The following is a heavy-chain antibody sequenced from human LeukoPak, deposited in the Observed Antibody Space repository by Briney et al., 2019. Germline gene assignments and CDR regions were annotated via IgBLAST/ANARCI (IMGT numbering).Heavy chain of an antibody. CDR1: GGSFNSYV. CDR2: IIPILNVA. J-gene: IGHJ3*02. V-gene: IGHV1-69*04. CDR3: TREGVYSPDGSGYHRDAFDI. Sequence: GASVKVFCKASGGSFNSYVITWVRQAPGQGLEWMGRIIPILNVANFAQKFQGRVTITADKSTNTAHMELSSLRSEDTAVYYCTREGVYSPDGSGYHRDAFDIWGQGTVVTVSS. D-gene: IGHD3-22*01.